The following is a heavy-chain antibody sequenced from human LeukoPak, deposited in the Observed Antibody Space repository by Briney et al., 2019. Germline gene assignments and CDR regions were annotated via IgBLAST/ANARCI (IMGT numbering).Heavy chain of an antibody. V-gene: IGHV4-59*12. D-gene: IGHD3-10*01. CDR2: IYYSGST. CDR1: GGSISSYY. J-gene: IGHJ4*02. CDR3: ARRGYGSGSYYIPYYFDY. Sequence: SETLSLTCTVSGGSISSYYWSWIRQPPGKGLEWIGYIYYSGSTNYNPSLKSRVTISVDTSKNQFSLKLSSVTAADTAVYYCARRGYGSGSYYIPYYFDYWGQGTLVTVSS.